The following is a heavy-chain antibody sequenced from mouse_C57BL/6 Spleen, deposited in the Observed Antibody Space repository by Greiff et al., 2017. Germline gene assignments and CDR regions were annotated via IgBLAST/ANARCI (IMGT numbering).Heavy chain of an antibody. CDR2: IDPSDSYT. Sequence: QVQLQQPGAELVKPGASVKLSCKASGYTFTSYWMQWVKQRPGQGLEWIGEIDPSDSYTNYNQKFKGKATLTVDTSSSTAYMQLSSLTSEDSAVYYCARVDTTVDYWGQGTTLTVSS. D-gene: IGHD1-1*01. CDR3: ARVDTTVDY. V-gene: IGHV1-50*01. J-gene: IGHJ2*01. CDR1: GYTFTSYW.